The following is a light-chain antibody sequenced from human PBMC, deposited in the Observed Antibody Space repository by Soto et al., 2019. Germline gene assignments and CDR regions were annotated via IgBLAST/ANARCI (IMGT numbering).Light chain of an antibody. Sequence: EIVMTQSPATLSLSPGERATFSCRASQRFSSSYLSCYQQKPGQAPRLLIYGASTRATGIPARFSGSGSGTDFTLTISSLQPEDFAVYYCQQDYNLPWTFGQGTKVEIK. CDR2: GAS. V-gene: IGKV3D-7*01. CDR3: QQDYNLPWT. J-gene: IGKJ1*01. CDR1: QRFSSSY.